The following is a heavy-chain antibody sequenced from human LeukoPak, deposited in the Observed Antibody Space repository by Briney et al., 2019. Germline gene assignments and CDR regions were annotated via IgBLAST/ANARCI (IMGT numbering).Heavy chain of an antibody. Sequence: ESGPTLVKPTQTLTLTCTFSGFSLSTSGVGVGWIRQPPGKALEWLALIYWDDDKRYSPSLKSRLTITKDTSKNQVVLTMTNMDPVDTATYYCAHQEETDTAMGPTPFDYWGQGTLVTVSS. V-gene: IGHV2-5*02. CDR3: AHQEETDTAMGPTPFDY. CDR2: IYWDDDK. CDR1: GFSLSTSGVG. D-gene: IGHD5-18*01. J-gene: IGHJ4*02.